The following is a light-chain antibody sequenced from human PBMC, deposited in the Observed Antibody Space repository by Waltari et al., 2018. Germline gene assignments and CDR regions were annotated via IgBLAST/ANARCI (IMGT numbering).Light chain of an antibody. CDR3: QQYGDSPLVT. J-gene: IGKJ3*01. Sequence: DIVMTQSPATLSVSPGERATLSCRASQSVHSKLAWFQQKTGQAPRRLIYGASSRAAGITDRFSGSGSGTDFTLTISRLEPEDFAVYYCQQYGDSPLVTFGPGTRVDVK. V-gene: IGKV3-20*01. CDR1: QSVHSK. CDR2: GAS.